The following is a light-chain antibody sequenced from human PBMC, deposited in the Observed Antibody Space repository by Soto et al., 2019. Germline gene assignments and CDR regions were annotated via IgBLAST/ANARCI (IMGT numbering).Light chain of an antibody. CDR1: QSVSSSY. J-gene: IGKJ4*01. CDR2: GAS. V-gene: IGKV3-20*01. Sequence: VTKSPGAPSLTPGERATLYCRASQSVSSSYLAWYQLKPGQAHRLLIYGASSRATGIPDRFSGSGSGTDFTLTIICLQPEDCTGYYCPQSAILPIPFAGGTRLAIK. CDR3: PQSAILPIP.